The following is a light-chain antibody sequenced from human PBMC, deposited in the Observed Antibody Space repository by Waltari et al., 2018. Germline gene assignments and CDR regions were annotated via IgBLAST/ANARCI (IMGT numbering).Light chain of an antibody. CDR2: AAS. J-gene: IGKJ5*01. CDR1: QSVSSY. CDR3: QQRSNWAIT. V-gene: IGKV3-11*01. Sequence: EIVLTQSPATLSLSPGERATLSCRASQSVSSYLAWYQQKPGQAPRLLIYAASNRATGTPARFSGSGSGTDFTLTISSLEPEDFAVYYCQQRSNWAITFGQGTRLEIK.